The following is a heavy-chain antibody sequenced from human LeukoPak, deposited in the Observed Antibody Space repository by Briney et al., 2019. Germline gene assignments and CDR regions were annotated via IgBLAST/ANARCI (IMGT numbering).Heavy chain of an antibody. V-gene: IGHV3-23*01. CDR3: AKVPVAGTDYFDY. D-gene: IGHD6-19*01. CDR1: GFTFSSYA. CDR2: ISGSGGST. Sequence: PGGSLRLSCAASGFTFSSYAMSWVRQAPGKGLEWVSVISGSGGSTYYADSVKGRFTISRDNSKNTLYLQMNSLRAEDTAVYYCAKVPVAGTDYFDYWGQGTLVTVSS. J-gene: IGHJ4*02.